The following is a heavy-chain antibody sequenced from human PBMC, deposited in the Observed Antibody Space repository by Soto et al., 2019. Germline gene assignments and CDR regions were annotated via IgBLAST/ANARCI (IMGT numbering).Heavy chain of an antibody. J-gene: IGHJ5*02. Sequence: GGSLRLSCAASGFTFSSYWMSWVRQAPGKGLEWVANIKQDGSEKYYVDSVKGRFTISRDNAKNSLYLQMNSLRAEDTAVYYCARAFIVVVAAAWFDPWGQGTLVTVSS. V-gene: IGHV3-7*01. D-gene: IGHD2-15*01. CDR3: ARAFIVVVAAAWFDP. CDR2: IKQDGSEK. CDR1: GFTFSSYW.